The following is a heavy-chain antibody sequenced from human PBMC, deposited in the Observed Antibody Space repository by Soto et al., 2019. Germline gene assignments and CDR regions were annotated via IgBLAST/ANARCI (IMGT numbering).Heavy chain of an antibody. J-gene: IGHJ3*02. CDR1: GYSFTSYW. CDR2: IYPGDSDT. V-gene: IGHV5-51*01. Sequence: GESLKISCKGSGYSFTSYWIGWVRQMPGKGLEWMGIIYPGDSDTRYSPSFQGQVTISADKSISTAYLQWSSLKASDTAMYYCASTMNYDFWVSAHAFDIWGQGTMVTVSS. D-gene: IGHD3-3*01. CDR3: ASTMNYDFWVSAHAFDI.